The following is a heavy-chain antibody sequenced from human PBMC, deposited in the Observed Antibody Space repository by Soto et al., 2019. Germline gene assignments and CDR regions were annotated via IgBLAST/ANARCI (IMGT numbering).Heavy chain of an antibody. Sequence: QVQLVQSGAEVKKPGASVKVSCKASGYTFTNYYMHWVRQAPGQGLEWMGMINPSGGGTDYAQKFXXRXXMTRDTATRTVYMELSSLRSEDTAVYYCARDAGTSGPYSRYGGQGTLVTVSS. J-gene: IGHJ4*02. V-gene: IGHV1-46*01. D-gene: IGHD1-26*01. CDR2: INPSGGGT. CDR3: ARDAGTSGPYSRY. CDR1: GYTFTNYY.